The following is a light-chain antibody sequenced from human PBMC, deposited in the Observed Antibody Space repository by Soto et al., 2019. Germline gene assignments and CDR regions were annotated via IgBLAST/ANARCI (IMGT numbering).Light chain of an antibody. CDR3: QQAHSLPRT. Sequence: DIQLAQSPSSVSASVGDRVTITCRASQGIRDWVAWYQQRPGKAPILLIYAASTLQSGISSRFSGSGFGTEFTLTISSLHPEDFATYYCQQAHSLPRTVGHGTKVDIK. CDR2: AAS. CDR1: QGIRDW. V-gene: IGKV1D-12*01. J-gene: IGKJ1*01.